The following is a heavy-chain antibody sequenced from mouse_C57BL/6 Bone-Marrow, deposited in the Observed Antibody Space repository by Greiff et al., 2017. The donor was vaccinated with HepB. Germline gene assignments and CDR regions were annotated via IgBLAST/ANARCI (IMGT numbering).Heavy chain of an antibody. CDR3: ASPYGSPFAY. Sequence: DVMLLQSGGGLVKPGGSLKLSCAASGFTFSDYGMHWVRQAPEKGLEWVAYISSGSSTIYYADTVKGRFTISRDNAKNTLFLQMTSLRSEDTAMYYCASPYGSPFAYWGQGTLVTVSA. J-gene: IGHJ3*01. D-gene: IGHD1-1*01. CDR1: GFTFSDYG. CDR2: ISSGSSTI. V-gene: IGHV5-17*01.